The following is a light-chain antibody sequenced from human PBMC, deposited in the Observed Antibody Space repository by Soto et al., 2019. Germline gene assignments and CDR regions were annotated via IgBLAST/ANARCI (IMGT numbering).Light chain of an antibody. J-gene: IGKJ2*01. Sequence: DIQMSQSPSSLSASVGDSVTISCRARQNINKNLNWYQQKSGKAPSLLIYEASTFQSGVPSRFSGSGSGTDFTLAITNLQPEDFATYYCQQSFHTPYTFGQGTKLEI. CDR1: QNINKN. CDR2: EAS. CDR3: QQSFHTPYT. V-gene: IGKV1-39*01.